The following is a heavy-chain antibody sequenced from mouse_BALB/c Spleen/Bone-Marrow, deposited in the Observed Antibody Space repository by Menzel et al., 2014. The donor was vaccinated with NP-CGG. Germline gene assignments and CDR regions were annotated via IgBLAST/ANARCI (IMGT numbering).Heavy chain of an antibody. D-gene: IGHD2-4*01. CDR2: ISSGGSYT. V-gene: IGHV5-9-1*01. CDR3: ARHGITRLLDY. J-gene: IGHJ2*01. Sequence: DVMLVASGGGLVKPGGSLKLSCAASGFTSSSYAMSWVRQTPEKRLEWVATISSGGSYTYYPDSEKGRFTISRDNAKNTLYLQMSSLRSEDTAMYYCARHGITRLLDYWGQGTTLTVSS. CDR1: GFTSSSYA.